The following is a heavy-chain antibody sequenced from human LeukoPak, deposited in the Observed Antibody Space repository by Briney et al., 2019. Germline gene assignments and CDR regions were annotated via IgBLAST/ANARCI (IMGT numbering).Heavy chain of an antibody. D-gene: IGHD2-21*02. J-gene: IGHJ1*01. V-gene: IGHV4-59*01. CDR2: IYYSGST. CDR3: AREAYCGGDCYLGYFQH. Sequence: PSETLSLTCTVSGGSISSYYWSWVRQPPGKGLEWIGYIYYSGSTNYNPSLKSRVTISVDTSKNQFSLKLSSVTAADTAVYYCAREAYCGGDCYLGYFQHWGQGTLVTVSS. CDR1: GGSISSYY.